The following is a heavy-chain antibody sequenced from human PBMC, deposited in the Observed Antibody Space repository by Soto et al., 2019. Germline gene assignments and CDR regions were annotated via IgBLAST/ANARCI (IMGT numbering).Heavy chain of an antibody. CDR3: VRDGTKTLRDWFDP. V-gene: IGHV4-4*07. CDR2: IYATGTT. CDR1: GHSISGFY. J-gene: IGHJ5*02. D-gene: IGHD1-1*01. Sequence: ETLSLTCAVSGHSISGFYWSWIRKSAGKGLEWIGRIYATGTTDYNPSLKSRVMMSVDTSKKQFSLKLRSVTAADTAVYYCVRDGTKTLRDWFDPWGQGISVTVSS.